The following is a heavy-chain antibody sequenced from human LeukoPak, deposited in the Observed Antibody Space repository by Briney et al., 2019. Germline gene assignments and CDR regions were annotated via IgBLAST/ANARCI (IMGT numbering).Heavy chain of an antibody. Sequence: SVKVSCKASGGTFSSYAISWVRQAPGQGLEWMGGIIPIFGTANYAQKFQGRVTITADKSTSRAYMELSSLRSEDTAVYYCARGPQGYGPGYWGQGTLVTVSS. D-gene: IGHD5-18*01. J-gene: IGHJ4*02. CDR2: IIPIFGTA. CDR3: ARGPQGYGPGY. V-gene: IGHV1-69*06. CDR1: GGTFSSYA.